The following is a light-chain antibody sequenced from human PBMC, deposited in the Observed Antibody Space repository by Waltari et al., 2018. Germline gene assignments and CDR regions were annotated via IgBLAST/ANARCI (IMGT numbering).Light chain of an antibody. CDR1: QRVTRA. V-gene: IGKV3-20*01. CDR3: QHYLRLPVT. CDR2: GAS. J-gene: IGKJ1*01. Sequence: EIVLTQSPGTLSLSPGESATLSCRTSQRVTRALAWYQQKPGQAPRLLIYGASNRATGIPDRVSGSGSGADFSLTISSLEPEDFAVYYCQHYLRLPVTFGQGTKVEVK.